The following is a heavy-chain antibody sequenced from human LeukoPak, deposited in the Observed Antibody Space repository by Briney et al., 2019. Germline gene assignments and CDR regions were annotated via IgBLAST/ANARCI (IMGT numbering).Heavy chain of an antibody. CDR2: IDPSDSYT. Sequence: GESLRISCQGSGYRFTKYWITWVRQMPGKGLEWMETIDPSDSYTNYSPSFQGHVTFSADTSISTAYLQWSSLKDSDTAMYYCARRLVGHYYDSSWGQGTLVTVSS. V-gene: IGHV5-10-1*01. CDR3: ARRLVGHYYDSS. CDR1: GYRFTKYW. D-gene: IGHD3-22*01. J-gene: IGHJ4*02.